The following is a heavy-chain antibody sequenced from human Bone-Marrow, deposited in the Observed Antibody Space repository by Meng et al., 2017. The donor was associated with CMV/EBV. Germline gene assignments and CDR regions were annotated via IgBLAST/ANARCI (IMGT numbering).Heavy chain of an antibody. CDR1: GGTFSSYA. Sequence: SVKVSCKASGGTFSSYAISWVRQAPGQGLEWMGGIIPIFGTANYAQKFQGRVTITADKSTSTAYMELSSLRSEDTAVYYCARWIRRYQLLPPSWFDPWGQGPLVTVSS. V-gene: IGHV1-69*06. CDR2: IIPIFGTA. D-gene: IGHD2-2*01. CDR3: ARWIRRYQLLPPSWFDP. J-gene: IGHJ5*02.